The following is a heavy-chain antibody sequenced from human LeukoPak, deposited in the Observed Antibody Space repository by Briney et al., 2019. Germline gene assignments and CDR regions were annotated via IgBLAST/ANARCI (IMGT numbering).Heavy chain of an antibody. J-gene: IGHJ6*04. CDR3: AELGITMIGGV. D-gene: IGHD3-10*02. CDR2: ISGSGSSGVTI. Sequence: GGSLRLSCAAAGFTFTTYEMNWVRQAPGKGLEWVAHISGSGSSGVTIYYADSVKGRFTISRDNAKNSLYLQMNSLRAEDTAVYYCAELGITMIGGVWGKGTTVTISS. CDR1: GFTFTTYE. V-gene: IGHV3-48*03.